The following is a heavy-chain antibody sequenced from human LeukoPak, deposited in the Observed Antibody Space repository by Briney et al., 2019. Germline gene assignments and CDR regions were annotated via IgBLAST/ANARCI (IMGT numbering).Heavy chain of an antibody. CDR3: ASGGAGYSSSWPYYYGMDV. CDR2: IYTSGST. J-gene: IGHJ6*02. D-gene: IGHD6-13*01. V-gene: IGHV4-4*07. Sequence: SETLSLTCTVSGGSISSYYWSWIRQPAGKGLEWIGRIYTSGSTNYNPSLRSRVTMSVDTSKNQFSLKLSSVTVADTAVYYCASGGAGYSSSWPYYYGMDVWGQGTTVTVSS. CDR1: GGSISSYY.